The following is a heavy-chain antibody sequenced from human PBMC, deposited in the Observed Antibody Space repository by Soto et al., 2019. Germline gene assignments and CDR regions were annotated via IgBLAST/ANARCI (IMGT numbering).Heavy chain of an antibody. CDR1: GGSILINSFY. CDR2: IYYSGST. Sequence: QLQLQESGPGLVKPSETLSLTCTVSGGSILINSFYWGWIRQPPGKGLEWIGSIYYSGSTYYNPSLKSRVTIAVDTSKNQFSLKLNSVTAADTAVYYCARHIPLYRFTETRLNYFDYWGQGTLVTVSS. V-gene: IGHV4-39*01. D-gene: IGHD3-16*02. J-gene: IGHJ4*02. CDR3: ARHIPLYRFTETRLNYFDY.